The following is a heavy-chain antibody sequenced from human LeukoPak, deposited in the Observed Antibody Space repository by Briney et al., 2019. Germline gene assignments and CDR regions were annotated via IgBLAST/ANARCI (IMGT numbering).Heavy chain of an antibody. V-gene: IGHV3-30-3*01. Sequence: GGSLRLSCAASGFTFSSYAMSWVRQAPGKGLEWVAVISYDGSNKYYADSVKGRFTISRDNSKNTLYLQMNSLRAEDTAVYYCARGPDIVVVPAAQGDYYYMDAWGKGTTVTVSS. D-gene: IGHD2-2*01. CDR1: GFTFSSYA. J-gene: IGHJ6*03. CDR3: ARGPDIVVVPAAQGDYYYMDA. CDR2: ISYDGSNK.